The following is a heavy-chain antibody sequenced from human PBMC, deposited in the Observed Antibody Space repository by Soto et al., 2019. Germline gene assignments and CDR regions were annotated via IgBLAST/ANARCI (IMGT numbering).Heavy chain of an antibody. CDR1: GFTSSNAW. J-gene: IGHJ4*02. CDR2: ISGSGGST. CDR3: AAYDSSGASDY. Sequence: PGGSLRLSCAASGFTSSNAWVSWIRQAPGKGLEWVSAISGSGGSTYYADSVKGRFTISRDNSKNTLYLQMNSLRAEDTAVYYCAAYDSSGASDYWGQGTLVTVSS. D-gene: IGHD3-22*01. V-gene: IGHV3-23*01.